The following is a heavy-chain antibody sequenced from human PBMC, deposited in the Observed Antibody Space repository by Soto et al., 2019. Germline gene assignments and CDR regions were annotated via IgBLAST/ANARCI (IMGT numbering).Heavy chain of an antibody. D-gene: IGHD3-3*01. J-gene: IGHJ4*02. CDR1: GGSISSGDYY. V-gene: IGHV4-30-4*08. CDR3: AREEAAFVSGQYFFDH. CDR2: IYCSGCT. Sequence: QVQLQESGPGLVKPSQTLSLTCTVSGGSISSGDYYWSWIRQPPGKGLEGIGYIYCSGCTYYSPSFTSQHTISLDTSRTQFALYLAYVTAADTAVDYCAREEAAFVSGQYFFDHWSQGTLVTVSS.